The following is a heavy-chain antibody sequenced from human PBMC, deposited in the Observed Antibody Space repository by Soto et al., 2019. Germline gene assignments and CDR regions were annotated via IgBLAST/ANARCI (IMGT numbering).Heavy chain of an antibody. CDR1: GGSFSGYY. J-gene: IGHJ6*02. D-gene: IGHD3-10*01. CDR2: INHSGST. V-gene: IGHV4-34*01. Sequence: SETLSLTCAVYGGSFSGYYWSWIRQPPGKGLEWIGEINHSGSTNYNPSLKSRVTISVDTSKNQFSLKLSSVTAADTALYYCVSRGHLYYYGSYGMDVWGQGTTVTVSS. CDR3: VSRGHLYYYGSYGMDV.